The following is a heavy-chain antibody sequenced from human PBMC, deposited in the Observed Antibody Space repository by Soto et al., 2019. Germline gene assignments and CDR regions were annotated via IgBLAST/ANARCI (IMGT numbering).Heavy chain of an antibody. CDR3: AQASLRPQGGGSWIMPFDY. D-gene: IGHD2-15*01. CDR2: IYTHGSA. CDR1: GGSISNYY. J-gene: IGHJ4*02. Sequence: PSETLSLTCTVSGGSISNYYWSWIRQPPGKGLEWIGGIYTHGSANYNPSLKSRVTMSTDTSKNQFSLRLTSVTAADTAVYYCAQASLRPQGGGSWIMPFDYWGQGALVTVSS. V-gene: IGHV4-4*07.